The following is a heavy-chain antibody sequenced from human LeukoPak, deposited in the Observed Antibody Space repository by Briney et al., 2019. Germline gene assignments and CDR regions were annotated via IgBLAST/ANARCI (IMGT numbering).Heavy chain of an antibody. J-gene: IGHJ3*02. Sequence: PGGSLRVSCAASGFTFSSYAMHWVRQASGKGLEWVAVISYDGSNKYYADSVKGRFTISRDNSKNMLYLQMNSLRAEDTAVYYCARGGSVVVVAARHAFDIWGQGTMVTVSS. CDR1: GFTFSSYA. CDR3: ARGGSVVVVAARHAFDI. CDR2: ISYDGSNK. V-gene: IGHV3-30-3*01. D-gene: IGHD2-15*01.